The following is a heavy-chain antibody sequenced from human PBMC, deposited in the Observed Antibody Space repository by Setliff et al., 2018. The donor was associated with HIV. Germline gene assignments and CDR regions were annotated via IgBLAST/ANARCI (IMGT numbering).Heavy chain of an antibody. V-gene: IGHV4-39*07. Sequence: SETLSLTCTVSGASISSSGYYWGWIRQPPGKGLEWIGTIYHSGRTDYNPSLETRATISVDTSKNQFSLKLSSVTAADTAVYYCARGATIFGAGVGGYWGQGTLVTVSS. CDR2: IYHSGRT. J-gene: IGHJ4*02. CDR3: ARGATIFGAGVGGY. CDR1: GASISSSGYY. D-gene: IGHD3-3*01.